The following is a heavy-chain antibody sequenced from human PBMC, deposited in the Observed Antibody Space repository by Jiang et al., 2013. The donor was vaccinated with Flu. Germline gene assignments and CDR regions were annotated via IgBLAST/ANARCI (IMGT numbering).Heavy chain of an antibody. CDR2: ISSSSTYI. D-gene: IGHD4-17*01. Sequence: GGSLRLSCAASGFTFSSYSMNWVRQAPGKGLEWVSSISSSSTYIYYADSVRGRFTISRDNAKNSLYLQMNSLRAEDTAVYYCARDSQTTVTKAFDPWGQGTLVTVSS. CDR1: GFTFSSYS. V-gene: IGHV3-21*01. CDR3: ARDSQTTVTKAFDP. J-gene: IGHJ5*02.